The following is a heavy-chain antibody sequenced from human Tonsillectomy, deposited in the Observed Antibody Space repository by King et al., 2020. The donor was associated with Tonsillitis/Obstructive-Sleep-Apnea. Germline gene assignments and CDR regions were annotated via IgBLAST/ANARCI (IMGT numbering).Heavy chain of an antibody. V-gene: IGHV1-18*01. D-gene: IGHD2-2*01. J-gene: IGHJ4*02. CDR1: GYTFTSYG. CDR3: AREARCSSTSCYGYFDY. Sequence: VQLVESGAEVKKPGASVKVSCNASGYTFTSYGISWVRQAPGQGLEWLGLISPYNGNTYYAHKFQGRVTMTTDTSTSTAYMELRCLRSDDTAVCYCAREARCSSTSCYGYFDYWGQGTLVTVSS. CDR2: ISPYNGNT.